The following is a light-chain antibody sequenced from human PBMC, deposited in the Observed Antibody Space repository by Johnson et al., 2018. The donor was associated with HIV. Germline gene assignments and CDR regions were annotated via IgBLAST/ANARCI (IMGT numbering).Light chain of an antibody. J-gene: IGLJ1*01. CDR3: GTWDSSPGAGHI. V-gene: IGLV1-51*01. Sequence: QSVLTQPPSVYAAPGQKVTISCSGGSSDIGNNYVSWYQHLPGTAPKLLIYDDNKRPSGIPDRFSGSKSGTSATLGITGLQTGDEADYYCGTWDSSPGAGHIFGTGTKVTVL. CDR1: SSDIGNNY. CDR2: DDN.